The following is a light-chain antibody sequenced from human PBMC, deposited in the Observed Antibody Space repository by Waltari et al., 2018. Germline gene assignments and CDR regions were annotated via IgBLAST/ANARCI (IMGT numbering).Light chain of an antibody. CDR1: QSVTTN. Sequence: EIVMTQSPASLSPSPGERATLSCSASQSVTTNLAWYQQKPGQAPRLLIYGASTRAAGIPVRFSGSGSGTEFTLTVSGLQSEDFAIYYCQQYNDWPPWTFGQGTKVEIK. V-gene: IGKV3-15*01. J-gene: IGKJ1*01. CDR3: QQYNDWPPWT. CDR2: GAS.